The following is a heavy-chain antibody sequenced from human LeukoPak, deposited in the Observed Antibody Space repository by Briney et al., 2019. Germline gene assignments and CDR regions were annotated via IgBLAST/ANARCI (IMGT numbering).Heavy chain of an antibody. CDR2: ISYDGSNK. Sequence: GRSLRLSCAASGFTFNSYAMHWVRQTPGKGLEWVAVISYDGSNKYYADSVKGRFTISRDNSKNTLYPQMNSLRAEDTAVYYCARGADTAMGAAFDIWGQGTMVTVSS. J-gene: IGHJ3*02. CDR1: GFTFNSYA. CDR3: ARGADTAMGAAFDI. V-gene: IGHV3-30*04. D-gene: IGHD5-18*01.